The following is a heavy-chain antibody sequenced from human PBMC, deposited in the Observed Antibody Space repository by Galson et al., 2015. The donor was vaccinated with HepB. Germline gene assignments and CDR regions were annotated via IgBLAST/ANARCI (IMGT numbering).Heavy chain of an antibody. D-gene: IGHD3-22*01. J-gene: IGHJ3*02. CDR1: GFPFTSYS. V-gene: IGHV1-3*01. CDR3: ARAYYYDSSGPYYDAFDT. Sequence: SVKVSCKASGFPFTSYSVHWVRQAPGQRLEWMGWINAASGNTKYSQKFQGRVTITRDTSASTAYMELRSLRSEDTAVYYCARAYYYDSSGPYYDAFDTWGQGTMVTVS. CDR2: INAASGNT.